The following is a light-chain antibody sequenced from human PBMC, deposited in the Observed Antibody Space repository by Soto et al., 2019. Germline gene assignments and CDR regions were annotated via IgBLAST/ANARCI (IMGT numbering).Light chain of an antibody. CDR3: QQRSNLPPIFT. CDR2: DAS. J-gene: IGKJ3*01. CDR1: QSVSSY. Sequence: IVLTQSPATLSLSPGERATLSCRASQSVSSYLSWYQQKPGQAPRLLIYDASNRATGIPARFSGSGSGTDFTLTTSSLEPEDFAVYYCQQRSNLPPIFTFGPGTKVDIK. V-gene: IGKV3-11*01.